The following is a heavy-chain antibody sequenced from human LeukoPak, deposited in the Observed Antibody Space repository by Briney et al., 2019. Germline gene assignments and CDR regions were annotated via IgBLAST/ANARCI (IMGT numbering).Heavy chain of an antibody. CDR3: ASSKNYYDSSGLDY. Sequence: ASVKVSCKASGYTFTSYAMHWVRQAPGQGLEWMGWISAYNGNTNYAQKFQGRVTMTTDTSTATAYMDLRSLRSDDTALYYCASSKNYYDSSGLDYWGQGTLVTVSS. J-gene: IGHJ4*02. CDR2: ISAYNGNT. V-gene: IGHV1-18*01. D-gene: IGHD3-22*01. CDR1: GYTFTSYA.